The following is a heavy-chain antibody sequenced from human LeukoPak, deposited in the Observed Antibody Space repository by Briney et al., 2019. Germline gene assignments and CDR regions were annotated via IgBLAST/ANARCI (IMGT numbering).Heavy chain of an antibody. D-gene: IGHD6-19*01. CDR1: GGSISSYY. V-gene: IGHV4-59*08. J-gene: IGHJ4*02. CDR2: IYYSGST. Sequence: SETLSLTCTDSGGSISSYYWSWIRQPPGKGLEWIGYIYYSGSTNYNPSLKSRVTISVDTSKNQFSLKLSSVTAADTAVYYCARQGYSSGWFFDYWGQGTLVTVSS. CDR3: ARQGYSSGWFFDY.